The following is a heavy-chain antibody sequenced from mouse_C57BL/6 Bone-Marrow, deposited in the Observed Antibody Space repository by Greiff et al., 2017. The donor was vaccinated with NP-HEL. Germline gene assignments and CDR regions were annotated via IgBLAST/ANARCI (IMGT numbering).Heavy chain of an antibody. CDR3: ARPLFR. V-gene: IGHV5-17*01. Sequence: EVQLQQSGGGLVKPGGSLKLSCAASGFTFSDYGMHWVRQAPEKGLEWVAYISSGSSTIYYADTVKGRFTISRDNAKNTLFLQMTSLRSEDTAMYYCARPLFRWGQGTLVTVSA. CDR1: GFTFSDYG. D-gene: IGHD6-1*01. CDR2: ISSGSSTI. J-gene: IGHJ3*02.